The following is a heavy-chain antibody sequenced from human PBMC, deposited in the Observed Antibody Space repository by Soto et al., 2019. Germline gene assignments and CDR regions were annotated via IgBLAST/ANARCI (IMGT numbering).Heavy chain of an antibody. CDR1: GGTFSSYP. CDR3: ARVGHIIIYGMAV. J-gene: IGHJ6*04. CDR2: IIPFFGTS. Sequence: QVQLVQSGAEVKKPGSSVKVSCGASGGTFSSYPINWVRQAPGQGLEWMGGIIPFFGTSNYAQKFQGRVRITADESTSTAYMELRSLRSEAPAVYYCARVGHIIIYGMAVWREGTTGTVSS. D-gene: IGHD1-26*01. V-gene: IGHV1-69*01.